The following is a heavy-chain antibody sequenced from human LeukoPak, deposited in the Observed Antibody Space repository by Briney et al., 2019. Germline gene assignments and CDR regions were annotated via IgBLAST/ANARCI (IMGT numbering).Heavy chain of an antibody. CDR3: AKDLFLFFGDT. Sequence: GGSLRLSCAASGFTFTSYPVNWVRQAPGKGLEWVATIASDGFMAYYADSLKGRFVISRDNSQQTIYLQMNSLRADDTAVYYCAKDLFLFFGDTRGQGTLVTVSS. J-gene: IGHJ5*02. D-gene: IGHD3/OR15-3a*01. V-gene: IGHV3-23*01. CDR1: GFTFTSYP. CDR2: IASDGFMA.